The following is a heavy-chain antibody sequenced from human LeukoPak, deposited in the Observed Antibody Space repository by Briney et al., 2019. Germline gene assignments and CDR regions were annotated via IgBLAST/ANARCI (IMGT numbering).Heavy chain of an antibody. V-gene: IGHV4-30-4*01. D-gene: IGHD3-22*01. CDR3: ARPYYYDSRIDP. J-gene: IGHJ5*02. CDR1: GGFNSSGDYH. CDR2: MDYSGST. Sequence: SQTLSLTCTVSGGFNSSGDYHWSWIRQPPGKALEWIAYMDYSGSTYYNPSLKSRVTMSADTSKNQLSLKLSSVTVADTAVYYCARPYYYDSRIDPWGQGILVTVSS.